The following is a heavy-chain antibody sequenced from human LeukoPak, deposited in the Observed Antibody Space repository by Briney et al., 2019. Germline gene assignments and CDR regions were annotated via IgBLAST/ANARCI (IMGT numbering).Heavy chain of an antibody. CDR1: GYTFTDYY. V-gene: IGHV1-46*01. D-gene: IGHD6-13*01. CDR3: AREGLSGIAAAGLDY. Sequence: GASVKVSCKASGYTFTDYYVHWVRRAPGLGLEWMGVINPGGGRTTYAQKFQDRVTMTTDTSTSTAYMELRSLRSDDTAVYYCAREGLSGIAAAGLDYWGQGTLVTVSS. J-gene: IGHJ4*02. CDR2: INPGGGRT.